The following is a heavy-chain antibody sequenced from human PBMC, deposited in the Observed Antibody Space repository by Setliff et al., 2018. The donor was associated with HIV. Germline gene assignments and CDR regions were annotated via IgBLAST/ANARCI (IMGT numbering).Heavy chain of an antibody. CDR1: GYTFTDYY. J-gene: IGHJ5*02. CDR2: IDPEDGQT. V-gene: IGHV1-69-2*01. D-gene: IGHD3-3*01. CDR3: ASQSSTYYDFWSGSMGWFDP. Sequence: GASVKVSCKSSGYTFTDYYMHWVKQAPGKGPEWMGRIDPEDGQTMYAEKFQGRVTITADTSTDTAYMELSSLRSEDTAVYYCASQSSTYYDFWSGSMGWFDPWGKGTLVTAPQ.